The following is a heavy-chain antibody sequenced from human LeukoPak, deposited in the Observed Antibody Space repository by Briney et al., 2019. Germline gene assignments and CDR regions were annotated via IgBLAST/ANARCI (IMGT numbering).Heavy chain of an antibody. CDR2: ISRSSTDM. J-gene: IGHJ4*02. Sequence: PGGSLRLSCAGSEFTFSSYSMNWVRQAPGKGLEWVSSISRSSTDMYYADSVKGRFTISRDNAKNSVYLQMNSLRAEDTAMYYCARSDYFNYKSHFDYWGQGTLVTVSS. V-gene: IGHV3-21*01. D-gene: IGHD4-11*01. CDR1: EFTFSSYS. CDR3: ARSDYFNYKSHFDY.